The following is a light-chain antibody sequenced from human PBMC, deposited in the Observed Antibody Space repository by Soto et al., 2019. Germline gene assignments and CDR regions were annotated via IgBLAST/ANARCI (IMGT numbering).Light chain of an antibody. CDR3: CSYAGSVTYV. CDR1: SSDVGGYNY. J-gene: IGLJ1*01. V-gene: IGLV2-11*01. Sequence: QSALTQPRSVSGSPGQSVTISCTGTSSDVGGYNYVSWYQQHPDKAPKLMIYDVSKRPSGVPDRFSGSKSGNTASLTISGLQAEDEADYYCCSYAGSVTYVFGTGTKLTVL. CDR2: DVS.